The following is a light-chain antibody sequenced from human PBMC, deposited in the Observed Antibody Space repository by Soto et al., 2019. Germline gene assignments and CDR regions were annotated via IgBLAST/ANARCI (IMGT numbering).Light chain of an antibody. V-gene: IGKV3-20*01. J-gene: IGKJ1*01. CDR3: QQYVRSAWT. Sequence: ESVLTQSPGTLSLSPGERATLSCRASQSISSNSLAWYQQKPGQAPRLRISGASSRATGIPDRFRGSGSGTDFTLTISRLEPEDFAVYYCQQYVRSAWTFGQGTKVEIK. CDR1: QSISSNS. CDR2: GAS.